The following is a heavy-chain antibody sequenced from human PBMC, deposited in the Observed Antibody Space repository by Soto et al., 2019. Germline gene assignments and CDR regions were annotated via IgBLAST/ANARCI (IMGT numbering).Heavy chain of an antibody. CDR2: MNPNSGNT. J-gene: IGHJ6*03. CDR1: GYTFTSYD. V-gene: IGHV1-8*01. CDR3: ARGRTDFSVAGAQYYYYYYMDV. Sequence: ASVKVSCKASGYTFTSYDINWVRQATGQGLEWMGWMNPNSGNTGYAQKFQGRVTMTRNTSISTAYMELSSLRSEDTAVYYCARGRTDFSVAGAQYYYYYYMDVWGKGTTVTVSS. D-gene: IGHD1-26*01.